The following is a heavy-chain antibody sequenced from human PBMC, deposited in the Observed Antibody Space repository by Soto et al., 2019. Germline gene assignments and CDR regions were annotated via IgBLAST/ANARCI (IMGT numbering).Heavy chain of an antibody. CDR1: GGSISSGDYY. J-gene: IGHJ4*02. CDR2: IYYSGST. V-gene: IGHV4-30-4*01. CDR3: ARGCSGGSCYSGAPTDY. D-gene: IGHD2-15*01. Sequence: SETLSLTCTVSGGSISSGDYYGSWIRQPPGKGLEWIGYIYYSGSTYYNPSLKSRVTVSVDTSKNQFSLKLSSVTAADTAVYYCARGCSGGSCYSGAPTDYWGQGTLVTVSS.